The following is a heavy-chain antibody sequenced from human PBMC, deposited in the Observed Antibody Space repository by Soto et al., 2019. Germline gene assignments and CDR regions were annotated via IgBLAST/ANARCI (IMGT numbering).Heavy chain of an antibody. CDR2: IYHSGST. CDR1: GGSISSGGYS. CDR3: ARGHYDFWSGYFATIDY. D-gene: IGHD3-3*01. V-gene: IGHV4-30-2*01. Sequence: SETLSLTCAVSGGSISSGGYSWSWIRQPPGKGLEWIGYIYHSGSTYYNPSLKSRVTISVDRSKNQFSLKLSSVTAADTAVYYCARGHYDFWSGYFATIDYWGQGSLVTVSS. J-gene: IGHJ4*02.